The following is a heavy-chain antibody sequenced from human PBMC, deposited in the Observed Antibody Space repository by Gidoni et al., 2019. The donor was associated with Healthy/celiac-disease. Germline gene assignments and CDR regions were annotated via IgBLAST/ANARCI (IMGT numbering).Heavy chain of an antibody. D-gene: IGHD3-10*01. CDR2: ISGSGSTI. Sequence: EVQLVESGGGLVQPGGSLRLSCAASGFTFSSYEMNWVRQAPGKGLEWVSYISGSGSTIYYADSVKGRFTISRDNAKNSLWLQMNSLRAEDTAVYYCARDRAREYIVHYFDYWGQGTLVTVSS. CDR3: ARDRAREYIVHYFDY. CDR1: GFTFSSYE. V-gene: IGHV3-48*03. J-gene: IGHJ4*02.